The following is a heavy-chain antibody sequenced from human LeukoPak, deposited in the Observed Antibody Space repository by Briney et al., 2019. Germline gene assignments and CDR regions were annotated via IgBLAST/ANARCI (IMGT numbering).Heavy chain of an antibody. CDR3: GRVRDYYDSSGWNDWFDP. J-gene: IGHJ5*02. CDR2: ISAYNGNT. V-gene: IGHV1-18*01. CDR1: GYTFTSYG. D-gene: IGHD3-22*01. Sequence: GASVKVSCKSSGYTFTSYGISWVRQAPGQGLEWMGWISAYNGNTNYAQKSQGRVTMTTDTSTSTAYREVGSLRSGDRRVYYCGRVRDYYDSSGWNDWFDPWGQGTLVTVSS.